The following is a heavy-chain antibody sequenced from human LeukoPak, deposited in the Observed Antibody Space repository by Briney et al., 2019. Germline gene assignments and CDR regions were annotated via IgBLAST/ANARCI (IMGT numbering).Heavy chain of an antibody. J-gene: IGHJ5*02. CDR1: GFTFSSYG. D-gene: IGHD6-13*01. V-gene: IGHV3-30*02. CDR2: IRYDGSNK. Sequence: GGSLRLSCAASGFTFSSYGMHWVRQAPGKGLEWVAFIRYDGSNKYYADSVKGRFTISRDNSKNTLYLQMNSLRAEDTAVYYCAKQAGYSSSPRFDPWGQGTLVTVSS. CDR3: AKQAGYSSSPRFDP.